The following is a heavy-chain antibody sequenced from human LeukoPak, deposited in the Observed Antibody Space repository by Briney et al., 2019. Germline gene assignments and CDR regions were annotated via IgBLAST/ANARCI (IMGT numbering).Heavy chain of an antibody. J-gene: IGHJ4*02. CDR2: IYASGTT. Sequence: SETLSLTCTVSGGSINSRYWSWIRQPAGQALQWIGRIYASGTTNYNPSLKSRITLSVDTSKNQYSLKLSSVTAADTAVYYCARGRRGSGDYGYWGQGTLVTVSS. CDR1: GGSINSRY. V-gene: IGHV4-4*07. D-gene: IGHD4-17*01. CDR3: ARGRRGSGDYGY.